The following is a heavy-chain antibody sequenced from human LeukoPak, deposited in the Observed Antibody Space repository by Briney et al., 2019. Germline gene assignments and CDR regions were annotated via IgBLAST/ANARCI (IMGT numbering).Heavy chain of an antibody. V-gene: IGHV1-69-2*01. CDR3: QVVGYGDYLGQYYFDY. Sequence: VTVKISCKVSGYTFTDYYMHWVQQAPGKGLEWMGLVDPEDGEKIYAEKFQGRVTITADTSTDTAYMELSSLRSEDTAVYYCQVVGYGDYLGQYYFDYWGQGTLVTVSS. CDR1: GYTFTDYY. CDR2: VDPEDGEK. J-gene: IGHJ4*02. D-gene: IGHD4-17*01.